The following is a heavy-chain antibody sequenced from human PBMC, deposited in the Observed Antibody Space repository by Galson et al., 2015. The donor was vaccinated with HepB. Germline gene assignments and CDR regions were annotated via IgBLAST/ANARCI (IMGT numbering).Heavy chain of an antibody. J-gene: IGHJ4*02. CDR3: ARSRGTYGSGSYDDY. Sequence: LRLSCAASGFTFSSYWMHWVRQAPGKGLVWVSRINSDGSSTSYADSVKGRFTISRDNAKNTLYLQMNSLRAEDTSVYYCARSRGTYGSGSYDDYWGQGTLVTVSS. CDR2: INSDGSST. V-gene: IGHV3-74*01. D-gene: IGHD3-10*01. CDR1: GFTFSSYW.